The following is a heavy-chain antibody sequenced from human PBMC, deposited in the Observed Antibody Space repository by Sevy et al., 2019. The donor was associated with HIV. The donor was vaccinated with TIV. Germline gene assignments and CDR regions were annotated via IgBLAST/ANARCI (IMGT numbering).Heavy chain of an antibody. CDR1: GYTFTSYD. D-gene: IGHD6-19*01. J-gene: IGHJ6*03. V-gene: IGHV1-8*03. CDR2: MNPNSGNT. CDR3: ARGRRTRNYSCCWPKTSYYMDV. Sequence: ASVKVSCKASGYTFTSYDINWVRQATGQGLEWMGWMNPNSGNTGYAQKFQGRVTITRNTSISTAYMELSSLRSEDTAVYYCARGRRTRNYSCCWPKTSYYMDVWGKGTTVTVSS.